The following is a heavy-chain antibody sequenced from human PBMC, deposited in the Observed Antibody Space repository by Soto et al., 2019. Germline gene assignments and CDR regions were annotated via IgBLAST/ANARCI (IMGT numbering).Heavy chain of an antibody. V-gene: IGHV3-23*01. Sequence: EVQLLESGGGLVHPGGSLRLSCITSGFSFSSYAMGWVRQAPGKGLEWVAGISGSGRTTDYGDSVKGRFSISRDNSKNTLYLQMTSLRAEDTALYYCTKASSDRHHMDVWGQGTTVTVSS. CDR1: GFSFSSYA. CDR3: TKASSDRHHMDV. CDR2: ISGSGRTT. J-gene: IGHJ6*02.